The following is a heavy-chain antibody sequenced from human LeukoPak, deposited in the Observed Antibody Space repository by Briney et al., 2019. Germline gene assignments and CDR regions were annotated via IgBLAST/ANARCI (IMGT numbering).Heavy chain of an antibody. Sequence: ASVKVSCKASGYTFTSYDINWVRQPTGQGREWMGWMNPNSGNTGYAQKFQGRVTMTRNTSISTAYMELSSLRSEDTAVYYCARETGTEDVNWFDPWGQGTLVTVSS. D-gene: IGHD1-1*01. J-gene: IGHJ5*02. CDR3: ARETGTEDVNWFDP. CDR1: GYTFTSYD. CDR2: MNPNSGNT. V-gene: IGHV1-8*01.